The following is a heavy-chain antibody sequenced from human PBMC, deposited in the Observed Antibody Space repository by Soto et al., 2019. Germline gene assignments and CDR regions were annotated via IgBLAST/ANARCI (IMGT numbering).Heavy chain of an antibody. D-gene: IGHD2-21*01. CDR3: AKGSRMWTPDY. J-gene: IGHJ4*02. CDR1: GYTFTDSA. V-gene: IGHV1-3*01. Sequence: ASVKVSCKASGYTFTDSAIHWVRQAPGQSLELLGWIAPGNGNTKYSQKFQGRVTITRDTSATTAYMELSSLRSEDTAVYYCAKGSRMWTPDYWGQGTLVTVPQ. CDR2: IAPGNGNT.